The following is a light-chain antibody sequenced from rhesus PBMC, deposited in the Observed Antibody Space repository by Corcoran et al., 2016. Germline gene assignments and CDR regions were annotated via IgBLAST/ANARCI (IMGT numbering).Light chain of an antibody. CDR2: GAS. J-gene: IGKJ1*01. CDR1: QSVSSS. V-gene: IGKV3-24*01. CDR3: LQHSNCPWT. Sequence: EIVMTQSPATLSLSPGERATLSCRASQSVSSSLAWYQQKPGQAPRLLIYGASSRATGIPDRFSASGSGTDVTLTISSLEPEDVAVYFCLQHSNCPWTFGQGTKVEIK.